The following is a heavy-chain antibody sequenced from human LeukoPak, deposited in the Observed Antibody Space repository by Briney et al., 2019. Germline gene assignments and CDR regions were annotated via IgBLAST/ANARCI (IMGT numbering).Heavy chain of an antibody. CDR2: MNPNSGNT. V-gene: IGHV1-8*01. D-gene: IGHD5-18*01. CDR1: GYTFTSYD. CDR3: ARGVIGSGYSFNWFDP. J-gene: IGHJ5*02. Sequence: ASVKVSCKASGYTFTSYDINWVRQATGQGLEWMGWMNPNSGNTGYAQKFQGRVTMTRNTSISTAYMELSSLRSEDTAVYYCARGVIGSGYSFNWFDPWGQGTLVTVSS.